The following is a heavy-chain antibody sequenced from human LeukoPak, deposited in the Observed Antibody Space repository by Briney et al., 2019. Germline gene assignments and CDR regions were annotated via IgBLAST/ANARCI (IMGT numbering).Heavy chain of an antibody. V-gene: IGHV4-39*01. D-gene: IGHD3-22*01. J-gene: IGHJ4*02. CDR1: GGSISSSNW. CDR3: ARGTYYYDSRGYYFDY. Sequence: SETLSLTCAVSGGSISSSNWWSWVRQPPGKGLEWIGSIFYGGNTYYNPSLKSRVTISVDTSKTHFSLKLSSVTAADTAVYYCARGTYYYDSRGYYFDYWGQGTLVTVSS. CDR2: IFYGGNT.